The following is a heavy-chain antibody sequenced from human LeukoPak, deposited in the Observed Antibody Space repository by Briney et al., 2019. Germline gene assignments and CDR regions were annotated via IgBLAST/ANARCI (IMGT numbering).Heavy chain of an antibody. CDR3: ARPGHNYGLDY. D-gene: IGHD5-18*01. V-gene: IGHV3-11*01. CDR1: GFTFSDFY. Sequence: PGGSLRLSCAASGFTFSDFYMSWVRQAPGKGLEWASYISDTGTTIYYADSVKGRSIISRDNVKRSLYLQMDSLRVEDTAVYYCARPGHNYGLDYWGQGTLVTVSS. CDR2: ISDTGTTI. J-gene: IGHJ4*02.